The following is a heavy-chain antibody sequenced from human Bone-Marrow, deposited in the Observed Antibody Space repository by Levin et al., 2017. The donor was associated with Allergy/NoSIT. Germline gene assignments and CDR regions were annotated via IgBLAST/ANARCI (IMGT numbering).Heavy chain of an antibody. CDR1: GTYISSYS. V-gene: IGHV4-59*01. Sequence: SETLSLTCTVSGTYISSYSWSWIRQSPGKGLEWIGYLYYGGSTNYNPSLKSRVAISVDTSKNQFSLKLSSVTAADTASYYCARADLWGEYPFYFDSWGQGTLVTVSS. CDR2: LYYGGST. D-gene: IGHD3-16*01. CDR3: ARADLWGEYPFYFDS. J-gene: IGHJ4*02.